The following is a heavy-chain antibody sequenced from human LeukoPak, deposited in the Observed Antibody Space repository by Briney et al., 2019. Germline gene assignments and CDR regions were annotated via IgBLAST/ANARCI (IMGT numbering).Heavy chain of an antibody. CDR3: AKDPRGEVRIAAAPPDY. J-gene: IGHJ4*02. D-gene: IGHD6-13*01. Sequence: GGSLRLSCAASGFMFSSFGIHWVRRAPGKGLEWVAFIRYDGTNTYYVDSVKGRFTISRDISKNTLYLQMNSLRPEDTAVYYCAKDPRGEVRIAAAPPDYWGQGTLVTVSS. V-gene: IGHV3-30*02. CDR2: IRYDGTNT. CDR1: GFMFSSFG.